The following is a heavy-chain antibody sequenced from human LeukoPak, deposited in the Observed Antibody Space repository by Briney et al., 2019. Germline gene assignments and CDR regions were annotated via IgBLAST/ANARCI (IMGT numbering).Heavy chain of an antibody. CDR2: IWYDGNNK. J-gene: IGHJ4*02. CDR1: GFTFSSYG. V-gene: IGHV3-33*01. Sequence: GGSLRLSCAASGFTFSSYGMHWVRQAPGKGLEWVAVIWYDGNNKYYADSVKGRFTISRDNSKNTLYLQMNSLRAEDTAVYYCARDYDSSGYSPLFDYWGQGTLATVSS. D-gene: IGHD3-22*01. CDR3: ARDYDSSGYSPLFDY.